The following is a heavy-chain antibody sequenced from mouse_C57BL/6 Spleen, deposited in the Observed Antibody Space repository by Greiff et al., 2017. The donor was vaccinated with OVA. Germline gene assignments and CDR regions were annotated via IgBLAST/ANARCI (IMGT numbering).Heavy chain of an antibody. CDR1: GYTFTDYY. CDR2: INPNNGGT. CDR3: ERRGYYYGSRKVTWFAD. V-gene: IGHV1-26*01. Sequence: VQLQQSGPELVKPGASVKISCKASGYTFTDYYMHWVKQSHGKSLEWIGDINPNNGGTSYNPKFKGKATLTVDKSSSTAYLELRSLTSEDCGVYYCERRGYYYGSRKVTWFADWGKGTLVTVSA. J-gene: IGHJ3*01. D-gene: IGHD1-1*01.